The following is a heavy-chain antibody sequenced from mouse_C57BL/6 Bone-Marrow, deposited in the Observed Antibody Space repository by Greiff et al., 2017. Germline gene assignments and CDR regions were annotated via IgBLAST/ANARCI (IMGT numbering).Heavy chain of an antibody. D-gene: IGHD1-1*01. CDR1: GYTFTDYE. CDR3: TRDYYGSSFFDY. J-gene: IGHJ2*01. CDR2: IDPETGGT. Sequence: QVTLKVSGAELVRPGASVTLSCKASGYTFTDYEMHWVKQTPVHGLEWIGAIDPETGGTAYNQKFKGKAILTADKSSSTAYMELRSLTSEDSAVYYCTRDYYGSSFFDYWGQGTTLTVSS. V-gene: IGHV1-15*01.